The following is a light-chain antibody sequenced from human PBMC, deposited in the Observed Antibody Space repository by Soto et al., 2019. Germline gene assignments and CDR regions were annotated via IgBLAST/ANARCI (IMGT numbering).Light chain of an antibody. V-gene: IGKV3-11*01. CDR2: GAS. Sequence: IVRTHAPATLSVSPGEIATLSFRASQSVSSNLAWYQQKPGQSPRLLIYGASNRATGIPTRFSGSGSGTDFTLTISSLEPEDFAVYYCQQRSNWPLTFGGGTKVDIK. CDR1: QSVSSN. CDR3: QQRSNWPLT. J-gene: IGKJ4*01.